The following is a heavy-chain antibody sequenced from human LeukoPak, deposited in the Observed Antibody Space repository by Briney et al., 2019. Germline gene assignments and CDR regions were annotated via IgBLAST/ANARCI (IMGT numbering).Heavy chain of an antibody. CDR1: GFTFSDTW. J-gene: IGHJ3*02. V-gene: IGHV3-74*01. CDR3: ASLFLCYGCSSSSDSFNI. CDR2: INSDGSGT. Sequence: QTGGSLRLSCAASGFTFSDTWMHWVRQAPGKGLMWVSRINSDGSGTTYADSVKGRFTISRDNAKNMLYLQMNSLRAEDTAVYYCASLFLCYGCSSSSDSFNIWGQGTMVTVSS. D-gene: IGHD6-6*01.